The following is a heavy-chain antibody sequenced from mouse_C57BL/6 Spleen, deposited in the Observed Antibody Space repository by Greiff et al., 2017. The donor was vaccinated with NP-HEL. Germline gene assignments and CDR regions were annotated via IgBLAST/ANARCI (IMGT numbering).Heavy chain of an antibody. CDR3: TGVTGTYFFDY. Sequence: EVKLEESGGGFVQPGGSMKLSCVASGFTFSNYWMNWVRQSPEQGLEWVAQIRLKSDNYATHYAESVKGRFTISRDASKSSVYLQMNNLRAEDTGMYYCTGVTGTYFFDYWGQGTTRTVSS. CDR1: GFTFSNYW. CDR2: IRLKSDNYAT. J-gene: IGHJ2*01. V-gene: IGHV6-3*01. D-gene: IGHD4-1*01.